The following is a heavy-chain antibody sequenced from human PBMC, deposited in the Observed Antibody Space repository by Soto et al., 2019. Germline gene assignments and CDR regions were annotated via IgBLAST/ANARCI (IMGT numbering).Heavy chain of an antibody. CDR1: GFTFSNAW. CDR3: TTGRPVIDYYYYMDV. J-gene: IGHJ6*03. CDR2: IKSKTDGGTT. V-gene: IGHV3-15*01. Sequence: PGGSLRLSCAASGFTFSNAWMSWVRQAPGKGLEWVGRIKSKTDGGTTDYAAPVKGRFTISRDDSKNTLYLQMNSLKTEDTAVYYCTTGRPVIDYYYYMDVWGKGTTVTVSS.